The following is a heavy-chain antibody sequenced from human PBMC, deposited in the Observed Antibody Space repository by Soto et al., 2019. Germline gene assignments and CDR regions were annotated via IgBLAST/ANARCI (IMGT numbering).Heavy chain of an antibody. V-gene: IGHV4-4*02. CDR2: IYHSGST. J-gene: IGHJ4*02. CDR3: HSGYDTTAGSSDY. CDR1: SGSISSSNW. Sequence: QVQLQESGPGLVKPSGTLSLTCAVSSGSISSSNWWSWVRQPPGKGLEWIGEIYHSGSTNYNPSLKIRVTISVDKSKNQFSLKLSSVTAADTAVYYCHSGYDTTAGSSDYWGQGTLVTVSS. D-gene: IGHD5-12*01.